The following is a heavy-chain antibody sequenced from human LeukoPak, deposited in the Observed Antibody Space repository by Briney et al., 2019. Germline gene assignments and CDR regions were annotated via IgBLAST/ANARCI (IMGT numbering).Heavy chain of an antibody. V-gene: IGHV4-34*01. D-gene: IGHD3-10*01. CDR1: GGSFSGYY. Sequence: PSETLSLTCAVYGGSFSGYYWSWICQPPGKGLEWIGEINHSGSTNYNPSLKSRVTISVDTSKNQFSLKLSSVTAADTAVYYCARGATYYYGSGSYYTVWGQGTLVTVSS. CDR3: ARGATYYYGSGSYYTV. J-gene: IGHJ4*02. CDR2: INHSGST.